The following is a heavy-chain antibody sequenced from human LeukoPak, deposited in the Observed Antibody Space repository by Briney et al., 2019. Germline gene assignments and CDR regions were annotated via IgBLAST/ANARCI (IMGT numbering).Heavy chain of an antibody. J-gene: IGHJ4*02. CDR3: ASIGYGDYGF. D-gene: IGHD4-17*01. CDR2: INHSGST. Sequence: SETLSLTCTVSGGSISNYYWSWIRQPPGKGLEWIGEINHSGSTNYNPSLKSRVTISVDTSKNQFSLKLSSVTAADTAVYYCASIGYGDYGFWGQGTLVTVSS. CDR1: GGSISNYY. V-gene: IGHV4-34*01.